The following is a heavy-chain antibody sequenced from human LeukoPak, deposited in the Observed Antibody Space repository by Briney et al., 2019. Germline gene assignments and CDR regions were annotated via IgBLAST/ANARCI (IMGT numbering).Heavy chain of an antibody. D-gene: IGHD6-13*01. CDR2: ISTYNGNT. Sequence: ASVKVSCKASGYTFTNYGISWVRKAPGQGRKWMGWISTYNGNTKFAQKFQGSVTMTTDTSTSTAYMELRSLRSDDTAVYYCARACSSSCHGGFDYWGQGTLVTVSS. J-gene: IGHJ4*02. V-gene: IGHV1-18*01. CDR3: ARACSSSCHGGFDY. CDR1: GYTFTNYG.